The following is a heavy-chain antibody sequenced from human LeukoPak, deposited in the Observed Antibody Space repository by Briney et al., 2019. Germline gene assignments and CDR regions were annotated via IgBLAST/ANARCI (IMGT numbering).Heavy chain of an antibody. J-gene: IGHJ4*02. CDR3: AHNPPYCTSTSCYNDY. D-gene: IGHD2-2*02. CDR1: GYTFTIYY. CDR2: INPNSGDT. V-gene: IGHV1-2*02. Sequence: GASVKVSCKASGYTFTIYYMHWVRQAPGQGLEWMGWINPNSGDTNYAQKLQGRVTMTRDTSISTAYMELSGLTSDDTAVYYWAHNPPYCTSTSCYNDYWGQGTLVTVSS.